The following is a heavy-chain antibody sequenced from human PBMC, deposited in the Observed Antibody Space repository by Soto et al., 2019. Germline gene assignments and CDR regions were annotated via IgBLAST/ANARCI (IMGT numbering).Heavy chain of an antibody. CDR3: ARDSSQRGYNNDYYYYGMDV. J-gene: IGHJ6*02. V-gene: IGHV4-31*03. D-gene: IGHD1-1*01. Sequence: QVQLQESGPGLVKPSQTLSLTCTVSGGSISSGGYYWSWIRQHPGKGLEWIGYIYYSGSTYYNPSLKSRVTISVDTSKNQFSLKLSSVTAADTAVYYCARDSSQRGYNNDYYYYGMDVWGQGTTVTGSS. CDR2: IYYSGST. CDR1: GGSISSGGYY.